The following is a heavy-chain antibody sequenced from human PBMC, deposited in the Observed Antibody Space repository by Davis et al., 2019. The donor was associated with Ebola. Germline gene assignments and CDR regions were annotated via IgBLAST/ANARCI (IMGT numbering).Heavy chain of an antibody. V-gene: IGHV3-11*01. CDR2: INNSGSSI. CDR1: GFTFSDYY. D-gene: IGHD2-15*01. Sequence: LSLTCAASGFTFSDYYMSWIRQAPGKGLEWVSDINNSGSSIFYEDSVKGRFTISRDNAKNSLYLQLNSLRAEDTAVYYCARAAYCSGGSCHFYGMDVWGKGTTVTVSS. J-gene: IGHJ6*04. CDR3: ARAAYCSGGSCHFYGMDV.